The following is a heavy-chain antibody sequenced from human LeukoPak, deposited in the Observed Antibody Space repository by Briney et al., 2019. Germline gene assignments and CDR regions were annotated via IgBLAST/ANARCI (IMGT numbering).Heavy chain of an antibody. V-gene: IGHV1-46*01. CDR3: ARARVDCSSTSCQHYFDY. Sequence: ASVKVSCKASGYTFTSYYMHWVRQAPGQGLEWMGIINPSGGSTSYAQKFQGRVTMTRDTSTSTVYMELSSLRSEDTAVYYCARARVDCSSTSCQHYFDYWGQGTLVTVSS. CDR2: INPSGGST. J-gene: IGHJ4*02. D-gene: IGHD2-2*01. CDR1: GYTFTSYY.